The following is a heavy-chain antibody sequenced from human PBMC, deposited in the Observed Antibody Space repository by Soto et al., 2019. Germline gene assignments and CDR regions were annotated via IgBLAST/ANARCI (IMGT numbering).Heavy chain of an antibody. CDR1: GYTFTSYG. J-gene: IGHJ4*02. Sequence: ASVKVSCKASGYTFTSYGISWVRQAPGQGLEWMGWISAYNGNTNYARKLQGRVTMTTDTSTSTAYMELRSLRSDDTAVYYCASWDFWSGYYGFDYWGQGTLVTVSS. D-gene: IGHD3-3*01. CDR2: ISAYNGNT. CDR3: ASWDFWSGYYGFDY. V-gene: IGHV1-18*01.